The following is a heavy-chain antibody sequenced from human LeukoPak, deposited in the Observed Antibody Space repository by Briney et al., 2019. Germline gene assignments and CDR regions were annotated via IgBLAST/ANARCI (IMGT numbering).Heavy chain of an antibody. D-gene: IGHD1-26*01. J-gene: IGHJ3*02. V-gene: IGHV1-2*02. CDR2: INPNSGGT. CDR3: ARRGDIVGALDRAFDT. CDR1: GYTFTGYY. Sequence: ASVKVSCKASGYTFTGYYMHWVRQAPGQGLEWMGWINPNSGGTNYAQKFQGRVTMTRDTSISTAYMELRSLRSDDTAVYYCARRGDIVGALDRAFDTWGQGTMVTVSS.